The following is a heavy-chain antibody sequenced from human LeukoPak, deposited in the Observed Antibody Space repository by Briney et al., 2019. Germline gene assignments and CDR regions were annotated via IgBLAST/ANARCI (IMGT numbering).Heavy chain of an antibody. CDR3: ARSYGGYLIDY. V-gene: IGHV1-69*04. CDR1: GGTFSSYA. D-gene: IGHD5-12*01. J-gene: IGHJ4*02. Sequence: SVKVSCKASGGTFSSYAISWVRQAPGRGLEWMGRIIPILGIANYAQKFQGRVTITADKSTSTAYMELSSLRSEDTAVYYCARSYGGYLIDYWGQGTLVTVSS. CDR2: IIPILGIA.